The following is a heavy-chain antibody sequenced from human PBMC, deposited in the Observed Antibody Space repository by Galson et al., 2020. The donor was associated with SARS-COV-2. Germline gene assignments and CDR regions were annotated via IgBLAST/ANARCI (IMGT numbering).Heavy chain of an antibody. CDR3: AREDTAIRPLIDGMDV. D-gene: IGHD5-18*01. CDR2: IYHSGST. Sequence: SETLSLTCTVSGYSISSGYYWGWIRQPPGKGLEWIGSIYHSGSTYYNPSLKSRVTISVDTSKNQFSLKLSSVTAADTVVYYCAREDTAIRPLIDGMDVWGQGTTVTVSS. CDR1: GYSISSGYY. J-gene: IGHJ6*02. V-gene: IGHV4-38-2*02.